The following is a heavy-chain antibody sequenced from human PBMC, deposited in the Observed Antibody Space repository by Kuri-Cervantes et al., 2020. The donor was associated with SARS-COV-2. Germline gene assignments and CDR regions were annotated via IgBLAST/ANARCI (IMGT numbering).Heavy chain of an antibody. V-gene: IGHV4-59*11. CDR3: GKVSWLQLWRRYSDS. CDR1: GGSISSHY. D-gene: IGHD5-24*01. J-gene: IGHJ4*02. Sequence: SETLSLTCTVSGGSISSHYWSWIRQPPGKGLEWIGYIHYSGSTNYNPSLKSRVTISVDTSKNQFSLKLSSVTAADTAVYYCGKVSWLQLWRRYSDSWGQGTLVTVSS. CDR2: IHYSGST.